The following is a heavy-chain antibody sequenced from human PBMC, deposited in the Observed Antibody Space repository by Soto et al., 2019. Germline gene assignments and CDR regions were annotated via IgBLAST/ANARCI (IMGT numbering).Heavy chain of an antibody. CDR3: ARRAGIAAAGVWFDP. J-gene: IGHJ5*02. CDR1: GGSFSGYY. V-gene: IGHV4-34*01. CDR2: INHSGST. Sequence: KTSETLSLTCAVYGGSFSGYYWSWIRQPPGKGLEWIGEINHSGSTNYNPSLKSRVTISVDTSKNQFSLKLSSVTAADTAVYYCARRAGIAAAGVWFDPWGQGTLVTVSS. D-gene: IGHD6-13*01.